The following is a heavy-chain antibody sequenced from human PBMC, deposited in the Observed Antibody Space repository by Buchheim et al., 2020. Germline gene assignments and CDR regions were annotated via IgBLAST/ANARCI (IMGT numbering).Heavy chain of an antibody. V-gene: IGHV5-10-1*03. J-gene: IGHJ4*02. CDR3: ASGAGIYSPDY. CDR2: MNPSDSYT. D-gene: IGHD1-1*01. Sequence: EVQLVQSGAEVKKPGESLRISCKGSGYSFTSYWIHWVRQMPGKGLEWMGRMNPSDSYTKYSPSFQGHVTISADKSTSTGYPQWSSLKASDTAMYYCASGAGIYSPDYWGQGT. CDR1: GYSFTSYW.